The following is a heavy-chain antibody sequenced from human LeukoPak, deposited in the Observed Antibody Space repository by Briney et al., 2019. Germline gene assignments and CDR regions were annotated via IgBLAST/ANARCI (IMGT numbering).Heavy chain of an antibody. CDR1: GFTVSSNY. D-gene: IGHD2/OR15-2a*01. CDR3: ARDGTFSTGYYGMDV. V-gene: IGHV3-66*01. CDR2: IYSGGST. Sequence: GGSLRLSCAASGFTVSSNYMSWVRQAPGKGLEWVSVIYSGGSTYYADSVKGRFTISRDNSKNTLYLQMNSLRAEDTAVYYCARDGTFSTGYYGMDVWGQGTTVTVSS. J-gene: IGHJ6*02.